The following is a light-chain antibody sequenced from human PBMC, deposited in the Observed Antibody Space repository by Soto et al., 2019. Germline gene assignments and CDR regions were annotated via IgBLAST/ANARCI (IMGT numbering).Light chain of an antibody. J-gene: IGLJ1*01. CDR2: EVN. V-gene: IGLV2-14*01. CDR3: FSYTTSSAPYV. Sequence: QSALTQPASLSGSPGQSITISCTGTSSDIGAYDYVSWFQQHPGKAPKLMISEVNNRPSGVSNRFSGSKSGNTAYLTISGLQVEDEASYYCFSYTTSSAPYVFGTGTKVTVL. CDR1: SSDIGAYDY.